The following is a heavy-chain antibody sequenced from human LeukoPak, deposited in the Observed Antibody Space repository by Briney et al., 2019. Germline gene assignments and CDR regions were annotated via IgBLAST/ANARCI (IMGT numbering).Heavy chain of an antibody. CDR1: GFTFSSYS. Sequence: GGSLRLSCAASGFTFSSYSMNWVGQAPGKGLEWVSSISSSSSYIYYADSVKGRFTISRDNAKNSLYLQMNSLRAEDTAVYYCARDDQRWLQHYFDYWGQGTLVTVSS. D-gene: IGHD5-24*01. J-gene: IGHJ4*02. V-gene: IGHV3-21*01. CDR2: ISSSSSYI. CDR3: ARDDQRWLQHYFDY.